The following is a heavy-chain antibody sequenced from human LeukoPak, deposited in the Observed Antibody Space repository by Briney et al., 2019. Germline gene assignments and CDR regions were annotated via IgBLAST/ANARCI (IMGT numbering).Heavy chain of an antibody. D-gene: IGHD3-22*01. Sequence: GESLKISCKGSGYSFTSYWIGWVRQMPGKGLEWMGIIYPCDSDTRYSPSFQGQVTISADKSISTAYLQWSSLKASDTAMYYCATYYYDSSGYSGAFDIWGQGTMVTVSS. J-gene: IGHJ3*02. CDR1: GYSFTSYW. V-gene: IGHV5-51*01. CDR3: ATYYYDSSGYSGAFDI. CDR2: IYPCDSDT.